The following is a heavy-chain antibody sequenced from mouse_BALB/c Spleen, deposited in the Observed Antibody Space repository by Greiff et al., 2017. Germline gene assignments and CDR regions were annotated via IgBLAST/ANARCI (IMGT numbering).Heavy chain of an antibody. Sequence: VESGGGLVQPGGSLKLSCAASGFTFSSYGMSWVRQTPDKRLELVATINSNGGSTYYPDSVKGRFTISRDNAKNTLYLQMSSLKSEDTAMYYCARERDDYDWYFDVWGAGTTVTVSS. D-gene: IGHD2-4*01. CDR2: INSNGGST. CDR1: GFTFSSYG. V-gene: IGHV5-6-3*01. J-gene: IGHJ1*01. CDR3: ARERDDYDWYFDV.